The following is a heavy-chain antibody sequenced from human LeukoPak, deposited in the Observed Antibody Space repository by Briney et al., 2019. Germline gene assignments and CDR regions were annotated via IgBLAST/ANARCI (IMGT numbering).Heavy chain of an antibody. Sequence: GGSLRLSCAASGFTFSSYAMSWVRQAPGKGLEWDSAISGSGGSTYYADSVKGRFTISRDNSKNTLYLQMNSLRAEDTAVYYCAKEGYCSGGSCYGLPYFDYWGQGTLVAVSS. V-gene: IGHV3-23*01. CDR3: AKEGYCSGGSCYGLPYFDY. CDR2: ISGSGGST. J-gene: IGHJ4*02. CDR1: GFTFSSYA. D-gene: IGHD2-15*01.